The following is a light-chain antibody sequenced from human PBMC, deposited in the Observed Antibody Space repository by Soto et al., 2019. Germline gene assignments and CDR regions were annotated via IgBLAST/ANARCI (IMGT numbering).Light chain of an antibody. CDR2: RDN. CDR3: AAWDDSLSAWV. Sequence: QLVLTQPPSASGTPGQRVTISCSRTSSNIGSNYVFWYQQLPGTAPKLLIYRDNQRPSGVPDRFSGSNSDTSASLAISGLRSEDEADYYCAAWDDSLSAWVFGGGTKLTVL. J-gene: IGLJ3*02. V-gene: IGLV1-47*01. CDR1: SSNIGSNY.